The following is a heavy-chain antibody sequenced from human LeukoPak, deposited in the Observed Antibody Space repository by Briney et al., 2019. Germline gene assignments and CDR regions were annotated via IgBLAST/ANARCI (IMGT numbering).Heavy chain of an antibody. J-gene: IGHJ6*03. D-gene: IGHD1-7*01. Sequence: GGSRRLSCAASGFTFSSYAMSWVRQAPGKGLEWVSAISGSGGSTYYADSVKGRFTISRDNSKNTLYLQMNSLRADDTAVYYCAKRRGLELTYYYHMDVWGKGTTVTVSS. V-gene: IGHV3-23*01. CDR3: AKRRGLELTYYYHMDV. CDR1: GFTFSSYA. CDR2: ISGSGGST.